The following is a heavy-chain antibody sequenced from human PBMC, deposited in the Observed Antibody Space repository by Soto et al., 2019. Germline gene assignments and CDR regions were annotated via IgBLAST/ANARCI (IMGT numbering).Heavy chain of an antibody. D-gene: IGHD3-10*01. CDR1: GFTFDDYA. V-gene: IGHV3-9*01. CDR3: AKDHYGSAIYCMDV. CDR2: ITWNSGTI. Sequence: PGGSLRLSCAASGFTFDDYAMHWVRQTPGKGLEWVSGITWNSGTIGYADSVKGRFTISRDNGKNSLYLQMNSLRPEDTALYYCAKDHYGSAIYCMDVWGQGTTVTVSS. J-gene: IGHJ6*02.